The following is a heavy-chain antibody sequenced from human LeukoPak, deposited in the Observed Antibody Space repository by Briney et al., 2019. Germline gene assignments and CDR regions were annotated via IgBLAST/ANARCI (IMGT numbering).Heavy chain of an antibody. Sequence: GGSLRLSCAASGFTFSSYSMNWVRQAPGKGLEWVSSISSSSSYIYYADSVKGPFTISRDNAKNSLYLQMNSLRAEDTAVYYCARDLGYSGSYYHPEFFDYWGQGTLVTVSS. CDR2: ISSSSSYI. CDR3: ARDLGYSGSYYHPEFFDY. D-gene: IGHD1-26*01. CDR1: GFTFSSYS. J-gene: IGHJ4*02. V-gene: IGHV3-21*01.